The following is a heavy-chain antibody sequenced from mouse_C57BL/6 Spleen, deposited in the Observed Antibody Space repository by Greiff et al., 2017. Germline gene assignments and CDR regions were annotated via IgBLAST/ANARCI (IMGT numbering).Heavy chain of an antibody. J-gene: IGHJ2*01. CDR2: INPYNGGT. D-gene: IGHD4-1*01. Sequence: VQLQQSGPVLVKPGASVKMSCKASGYTFTDYYMNWVKQSHGKSLEWIGVINPYNGGTSYNQKFKGKATLTVDKSSSTAYMELNSLTSEDSAVYYCAKSVLGDFDYWGQGTTLTVSS. V-gene: IGHV1-19*01. CDR1: GYTFTDYY. CDR3: AKSVLGDFDY.